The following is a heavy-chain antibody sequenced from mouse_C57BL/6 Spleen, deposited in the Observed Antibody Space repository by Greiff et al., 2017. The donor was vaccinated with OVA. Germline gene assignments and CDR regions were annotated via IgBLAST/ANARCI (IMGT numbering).Heavy chain of an antibody. CDR3: ATSNYYGKYFYY. CDR2: IHTNRGST. J-gene: IGHJ2*01. V-gene: IGHV1-64*01. Sequence: QVQLQQPGAELVKPGASVKLSCKASGYTFTSYWMHWVKQRPGQGLEWIGMIHTNRGSTNSNEKFQSKATLTVDKSSSTAYMQLSSLTSEDSAVNYDATSNYYGKYFYYWGKGTTLTVSS. D-gene: IGHD1-1*01. CDR1: GYTFTSYW.